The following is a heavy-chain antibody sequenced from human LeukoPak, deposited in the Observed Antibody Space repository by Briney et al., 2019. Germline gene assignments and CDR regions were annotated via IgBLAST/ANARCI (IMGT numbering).Heavy chain of an antibody. J-gene: IGHJ5*02. Sequence: ASVKVSCKASGYTFTGYYMHWVRQAPGQGLEWMGWINPNSGGTNYAQKFQGRVTMTRDTSISTAYMELSRLRSDDTAVYYCARERYYYGSGGMNWFDPWGQGTLVTVSS. V-gene: IGHV1-2*02. D-gene: IGHD3-10*01. CDR1: GYTFTGYY. CDR2: INPNSGGT. CDR3: ARERYYYGSGGMNWFDP.